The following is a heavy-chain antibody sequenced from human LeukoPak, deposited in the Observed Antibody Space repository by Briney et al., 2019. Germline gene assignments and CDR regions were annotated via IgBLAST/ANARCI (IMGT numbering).Heavy chain of an antibody. V-gene: IGHV3-48*03. Sequence: GGSLRLSCAASGFTFSSYAMNWVRQAPGKGLEWGSYITNNGTTIYYADSVKGRFTISRDNAENSLYLQMNSLRAEDTAIYYCARDQWLAYYYHGMDVWGQGTTVTVSS. CDR2: ITNNGTTI. CDR3: ARDQWLAYYYHGMDV. D-gene: IGHD6-19*01. CDR1: GFTFSSYA. J-gene: IGHJ6*02.